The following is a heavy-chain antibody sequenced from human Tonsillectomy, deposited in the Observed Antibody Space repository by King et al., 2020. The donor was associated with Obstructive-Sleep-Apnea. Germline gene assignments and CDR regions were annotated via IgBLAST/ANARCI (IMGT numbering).Heavy chain of an antibody. Sequence: VQLVESGGGLVQPGGSLRLSCAASGFTFNKFAMTWVRQAPGKGLEWVSTISGSSGGTYYADSVKGRFTISRDNSENTLYLQINSLRADDMAVYFCAATTVTLYYDYWGQGTLVTVTS. CDR3: AATTVTLYYDY. D-gene: IGHD2/OR15-2a*01. CDR2: ISGSSGGT. J-gene: IGHJ4*02. CDR1: GFTFNKFA. V-gene: IGHV3-23*04.